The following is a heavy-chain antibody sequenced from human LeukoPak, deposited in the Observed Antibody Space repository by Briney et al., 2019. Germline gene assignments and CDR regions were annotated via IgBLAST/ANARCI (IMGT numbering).Heavy chain of an antibody. V-gene: IGHV3-48*01. Sequence: PGGSLRLSCAASGFTFSSYSMNWVRQAPGKGLEWVSYISSSSSTIYYADSVKGRFTISRDNAKNSLYLQMNSLRAEDTAVYYCAREARDDFWSGYCTYYYYYYMDVWGKGTTVTVSS. CDR1: GFTFSSYS. CDR3: AREARDDFWSGYCTYYYYYYMDV. CDR2: ISSSSSTI. J-gene: IGHJ6*03. D-gene: IGHD3-3*01.